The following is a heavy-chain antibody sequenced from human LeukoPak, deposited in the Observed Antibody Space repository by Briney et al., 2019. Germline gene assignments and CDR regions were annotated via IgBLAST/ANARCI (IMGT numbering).Heavy chain of an antibody. CDR3: TRNIVATINYDY. Sequence: ASVKVSCKASGYTFISYDINWVRQATGQGLEWMGWVNINSGNTGYAQNFQGRVTMTRDTSISTAYMELSSLTSEDTAVYYCTRNIVATINYDYWGQGTLVTVSS. V-gene: IGHV1-8*01. CDR1: GYTFISYD. D-gene: IGHD5-12*01. J-gene: IGHJ4*02. CDR2: VNINSGNT.